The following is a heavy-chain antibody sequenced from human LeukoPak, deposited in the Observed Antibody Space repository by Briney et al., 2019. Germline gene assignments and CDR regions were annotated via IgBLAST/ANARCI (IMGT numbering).Heavy chain of an antibody. CDR2: IRYDGSNK. CDR1: GFTFSSYD. J-gene: IGHJ4*02. D-gene: IGHD3-10*01. CDR3: ANENGGPDY. Sequence: GGSLRLSCAASGFTFSSYDMHWVRQAPGKGLEWAAFIRYDGSNKYYADSVKGRFIISRDNSKNTLYLQMSSVRAEDTAVYYCANENGGPDYWGQGTLVTVSS. V-gene: IGHV3-30*02.